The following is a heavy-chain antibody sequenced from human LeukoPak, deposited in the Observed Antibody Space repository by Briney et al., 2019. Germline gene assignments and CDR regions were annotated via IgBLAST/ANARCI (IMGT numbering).Heavy chain of an antibody. Sequence: GGSLRLSCAASGFTFDDYAMHWVRQAPGKGLEWVSGISWNSSSIGYADSVKGRFTISRDNAKNSLYLQMNSLRAEDTALYYCAKDISGSYRTGAFDIWGQGTMVTVSS. D-gene: IGHD1-26*01. CDR1: GFTFDDYA. J-gene: IGHJ3*02. V-gene: IGHV3-9*01. CDR2: ISWNSSSI. CDR3: AKDISGSYRTGAFDI.